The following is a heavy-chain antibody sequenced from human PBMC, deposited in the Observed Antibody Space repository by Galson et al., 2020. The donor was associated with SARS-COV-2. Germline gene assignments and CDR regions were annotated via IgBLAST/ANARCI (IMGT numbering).Heavy chain of an antibody. J-gene: IGHJ4*02. CDR1: GYIFIGYY. V-gene: IGHV1-2*02. CDR2: INTNSGGT. D-gene: IGHD2-15*01. Sequence: ASVKVSCKASGYIFIGYYMHWVRQAPGQGLEWMGWINTNSGGTRYAQKFQGRVTMTRDTSISTAYMELSSLRSDDTAVYYCATAPALGYCSGAICYAVDYWGQGTLVTVSS. CDR3: ATAPALGYCSGAICYAVDY.